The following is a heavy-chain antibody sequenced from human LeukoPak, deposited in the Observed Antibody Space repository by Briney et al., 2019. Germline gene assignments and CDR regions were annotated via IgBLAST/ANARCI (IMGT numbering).Heavy chain of an antibody. D-gene: IGHD5-18*01. J-gene: IGHJ4*02. CDR3: AGVGYSYGSDY. V-gene: IGHV4-34*01. Sequence: PSETLSLTCAVYGGSFSGYYWSWIRQPPGKGLEWIGEINHSGSTNNNPSLKSRVTISVDTSKDQFSLKLSSVTAADTAVYYCAGVGYSYGSDYWGQGTLVTVSS. CDR1: GGSFSGYY. CDR2: INHSGST.